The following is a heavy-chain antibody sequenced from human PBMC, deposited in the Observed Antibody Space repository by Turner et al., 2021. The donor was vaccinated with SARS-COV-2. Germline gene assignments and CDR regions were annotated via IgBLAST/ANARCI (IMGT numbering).Heavy chain of an antibody. CDR1: GYTFTSHG. D-gene: IGHD3-9*01. V-gene: IGHV1-18*01. Sequence: QVQLVQSGAEVKKPGAPVMVSCTASGYTFTSHGFSWVRQAPGQGLEWMGWISAYNGNTNYAQKLQGRVTMTTDTSTSTAYMELRSLRSDDTAVYYCARTIMIFVGMDVWGQGTTVTVSS. CDR3: ARTIMIFVGMDV. CDR2: ISAYNGNT. J-gene: IGHJ6*02.